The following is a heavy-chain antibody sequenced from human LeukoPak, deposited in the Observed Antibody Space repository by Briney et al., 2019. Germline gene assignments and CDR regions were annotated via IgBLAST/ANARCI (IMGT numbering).Heavy chain of an antibody. CDR2: ISSSSRTI. CDR1: GFTFSSYS. CDR3: AREYYYDRSGYFH. V-gene: IGHV3-48*01. J-gene: IGHJ4*02. Sequence: GGSLRLSCAASGFTFSSYSMNWVRQAPGKGLEWVSYISSSSRTIYNADSVKGRFTISRDNAKNSLYLQMNSLRAEDTAVYYCAREYYYDRSGYFHWGQGTLVTVSS. D-gene: IGHD3-22*01.